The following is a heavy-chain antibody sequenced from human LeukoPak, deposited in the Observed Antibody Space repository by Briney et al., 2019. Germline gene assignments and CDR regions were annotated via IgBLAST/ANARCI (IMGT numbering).Heavy chain of an antibody. J-gene: IGHJ4*02. Sequence: SVKVSCKASGGTFSSYAIGWVRQAPGQGLEWMGGIISIFGTANYAQKFQGRVTITADESTSTAYMELSSLRSEDTAVYYCALNPYTAMVFDYWGQGTLVTVSS. V-gene: IGHV1-69*13. CDR2: IISIFGTA. D-gene: IGHD5-18*01. CDR3: ALNPYTAMVFDY. CDR1: GGTFSSYA.